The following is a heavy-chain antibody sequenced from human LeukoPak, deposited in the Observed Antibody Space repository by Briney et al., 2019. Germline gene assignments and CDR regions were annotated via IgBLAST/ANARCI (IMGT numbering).Heavy chain of an antibody. CDR1: GYTFTGYY. D-gene: IGHD5-18*01. J-gene: IGHJ4*02. CDR3: ARGGWSGYSYGSEPEKYFDY. V-gene: IGHV1-2*02. Sequence: RASVKVSCKASGYTFTGYYMHWVRQAPGQGLEWMGWINPNSGGTNDAQKFQGRVTMTTDTSISTAYMELSRLRSDDTAVYYCARGGWSGYSYGSEPEKYFDYWGQGTLVTASS. CDR2: INPNSGGT.